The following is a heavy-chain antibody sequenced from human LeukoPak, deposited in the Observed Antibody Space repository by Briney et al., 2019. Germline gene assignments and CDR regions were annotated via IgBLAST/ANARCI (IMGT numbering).Heavy chain of an antibody. CDR3: ASPGNQLPPLGYYGMDV. CDR1: GYSFTSYW. V-gene: IGHV5-10-1*01. D-gene: IGHD2-2*01. Sequence: GESLKISCKGSGYSFTSYWISWVRQMPGKGLEWMGRIEPSGSYTNYSPSFQGHVTISADKSISTAYLQWSSLKASDTAMYYCASPGNQLPPLGYYGMDVWGKGTTVTVSS. J-gene: IGHJ6*04. CDR2: IEPSGSYT.